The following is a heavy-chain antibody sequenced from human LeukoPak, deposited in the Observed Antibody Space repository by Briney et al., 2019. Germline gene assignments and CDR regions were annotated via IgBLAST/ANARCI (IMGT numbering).Heavy chain of an antibody. CDR1: GGSISGHF. D-gene: IGHD1-1*01. CDR2: VYYSGST. V-gene: IGHV4-59*08. CDR3: ARHGRAGAY. Sequence: SETLSLTCTVSGGSISGHFWSWIRQPPGKGLEWIGYVYYSGSTTYNPSLKSRVTISVDTSKNRFSLKLSSVTAADTAVYYCARHGRAGAYWGQGILVTVSS. J-gene: IGHJ4*02.